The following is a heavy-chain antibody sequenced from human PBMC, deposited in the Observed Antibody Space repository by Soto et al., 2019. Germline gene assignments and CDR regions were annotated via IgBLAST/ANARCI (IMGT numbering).Heavy chain of an antibody. CDR2: IIPIFGTA. D-gene: IGHD4-17*01. V-gene: IGHV1-69*13. CDR1: GGTFSSYA. J-gene: IGHJ4*02. CDR3: ATYTVTKTRTHFDY. Sequence: SVKVSCKASGGTFSSYAISWVRQAPGQGLEWMGGIIPIFGTANYAQKFQGRVTITADESTSTAYMELSSLRSEDTAVYYCATYTVTKTRTHFDYWGQGTLVTVSS.